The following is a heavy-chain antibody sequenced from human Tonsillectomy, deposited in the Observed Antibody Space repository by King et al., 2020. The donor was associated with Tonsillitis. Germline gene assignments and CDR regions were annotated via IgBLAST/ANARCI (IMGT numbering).Heavy chain of an antibody. CDR3: ARHRPGIAAATDF. CDR1: GYNFTSYW. Sequence: VQLVESGAEVKKPGESLKISCKGSGYNFTSYWIGWVRQMPGKGLEWMGSIYPGDSDTRYSPSFQGQVTISADKSISTAFLQWSSLKASDTAMYYCARHRPGIAAATDFWGQGPLVTVPS. J-gene: IGHJ4*02. V-gene: IGHV5-51*01. D-gene: IGHD6-13*01. CDR2: IYPGDSDT.